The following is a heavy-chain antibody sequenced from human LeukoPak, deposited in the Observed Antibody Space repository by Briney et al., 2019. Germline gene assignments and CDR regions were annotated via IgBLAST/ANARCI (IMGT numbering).Heavy chain of an antibody. CDR1: GGSFSDYY. D-gene: IGHD3-10*01. CDR2: INHSGST. V-gene: IGHV4-34*01. J-gene: IGHJ3*02. CDR3: ARRVRGVNDAFDI. Sequence: PSETLSLTRAVYGGSFSDYYWSWIRQPPGKGLEWIGEINHSGSTNYNPSLKSRLTISVDTSKNHFSLKLTSVTAADTAVYYCARRVRGVNDAFDIWGLGTMVTVSS.